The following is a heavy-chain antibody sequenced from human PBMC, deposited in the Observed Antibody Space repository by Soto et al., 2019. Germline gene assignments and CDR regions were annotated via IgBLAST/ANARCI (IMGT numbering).Heavy chain of an antibody. Sequence: PGESLKISCKGAVATYSIAWVRQLPGKGLEWMGIIYPLNSETRYSPSFQGQVTISADKSIDTAYLQWSSLKASDTATYYCARPSNGYSGYDYRRSYYYALDVWGQGTTVTV. CDR2: IYPLNSET. J-gene: IGHJ6*02. D-gene: IGHD5-12*01. V-gene: IGHV5-51*01. CDR3: ARPSNGYSGYDYRRSYYYALDV. CDR1: VATYS.